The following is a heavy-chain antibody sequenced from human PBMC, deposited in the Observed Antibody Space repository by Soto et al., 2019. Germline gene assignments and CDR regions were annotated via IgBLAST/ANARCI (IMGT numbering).Heavy chain of an antibody. CDR3: ARDRYSSSWYNYYYGMDV. V-gene: IGHV1-2*02. CDR1: GYTFTGYY. CDR2: INPNSGGT. D-gene: IGHD6-13*01. Sequence: ASVKVSCKASGYTFTGYYMHWVRQAPGQGLEWMGWINPNSGGTNYAQKFQGRVTMTRDTSISTAYMELSRLRSDDTAVYYCARDRYSSSWYNYYYGMDVWGQGTAVTVSS. J-gene: IGHJ6*02.